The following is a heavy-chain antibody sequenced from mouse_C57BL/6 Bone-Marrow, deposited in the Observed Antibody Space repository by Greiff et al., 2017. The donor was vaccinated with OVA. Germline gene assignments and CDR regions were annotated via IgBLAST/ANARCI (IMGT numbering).Heavy chain of an antibody. CDR1: GYTFTDYE. Sequence: VQLQQSGAELVRPGASVTLSCKASGYTFTDYEMHWVKQTPVHGLEWIGAIDPETGGTAYNQKFKGKAILTADKSSSTAYMALRSLTSEDSAVYYCTRRELGRDDWGQGTTLTVSS. J-gene: IGHJ2*01. CDR3: TRRELGRDD. D-gene: IGHD4-1*01. V-gene: IGHV1-15*01. CDR2: IDPETGGT.